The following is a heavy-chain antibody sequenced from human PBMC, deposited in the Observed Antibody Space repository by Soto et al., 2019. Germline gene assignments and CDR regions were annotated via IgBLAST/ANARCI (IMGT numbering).Heavy chain of an antibody. V-gene: IGHV3-48*03. Sequence: EGSMRLPWAASAFTLSSYEVNWVRQAQGKGLEWVSSLTSCGSTIYYADSVKGRFSISTDTAKHSLYLQMNSLSAEDTAVYYCARDRWHGFRAADNYYYYYGMDVWGQGTTVTVSS. CDR2: LTSCGSTI. CDR1: AFTLSSYE. CDR3: ARDRWHGFRAADNYYYYYGMDV. D-gene: IGHD3-16*02. J-gene: IGHJ6*02.